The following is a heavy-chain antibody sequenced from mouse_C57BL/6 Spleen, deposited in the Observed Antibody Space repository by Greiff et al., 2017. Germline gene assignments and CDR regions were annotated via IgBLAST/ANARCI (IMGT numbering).Heavy chain of an antibody. CDR2: INYDGSST. CDR3: ARDAPGLRQGGAMDY. V-gene: IGHV5-16*01. Sequence: EVQLVESEGGLVQPGSSMKLSCTASGFTFSDYYMAWVRQVPEKGLEWVANINYDGSSTYYLDSLKSRFIISRDNAKNILYLQMSSLKSEDTATYYCARDAPGLRQGGAMDYWGQGTSVTVSS. D-gene: IGHD2-4*01. J-gene: IGHJ4*01. CDR1: GFTFSDYY.